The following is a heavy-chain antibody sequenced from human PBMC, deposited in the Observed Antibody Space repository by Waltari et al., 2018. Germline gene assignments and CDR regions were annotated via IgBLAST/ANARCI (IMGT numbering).Heavy chain of an antibody. D-gene: IGHD1-20*01. CDR3: ARGYNWNDHYFDY. CDR1: GFSVSSNY. CDR2: ICSGGST. Sequence: EVQLVESGGGLIQPGGSLRLSCAVSGFSVSSNYMSWVRQAPGKGLEWVSVICSGGSTYYAGSVKGRFTISRDNSKNTLYLQMNSLRAEDTAIYYCARGYNWNDHYFDYWGQGTLVTVSS. J-gene: IGHJ4*02. V-gene: IGHV3-53*01.